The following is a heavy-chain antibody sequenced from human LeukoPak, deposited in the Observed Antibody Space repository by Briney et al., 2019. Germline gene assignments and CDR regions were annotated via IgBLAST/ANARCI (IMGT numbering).Heavy chain of an antibody. V-gene: IGHV3-23*01. Sequence: GGSLRLSCTASGFTFSSYAMSWVRQAPGRGLEWVSDISGGGATTFYADSVKGRFTISRDNSKNTLYLQLSSLRAEDTAVYYCAKSTGYSTTGRDFDSWGRGTLVTVSS. J-gene: IGHJ4*02. CDR1: GFTFSSYA. CDR3: AKSTGYSTTGRDFDS. CDR2: ISGGGATT. D-gene: IGHD6-13*01.